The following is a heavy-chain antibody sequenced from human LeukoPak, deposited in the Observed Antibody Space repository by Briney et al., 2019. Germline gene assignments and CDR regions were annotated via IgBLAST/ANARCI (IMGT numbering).Heavy chain of an antibody. CDR2: IYYSGST. J-gene: IGHJ5*02. D-gene: IGHD3-9*01. CDR3: ARHVGDHYYDILTGYYPNWFDP. V-gene: IGHV4-39*01. CDR1: GGSISNSSHY. Sequence: SETLSLTCTVSGGSISNSSHYWGWIRQPPGKGLEWIGSIYYSGSTYYNPSLKSRVTISVDTSKNQFSLKLSSVTAADTAVYYCARHVGDHYYDILTGYYPNWFDPWGQGTLVTVSS.